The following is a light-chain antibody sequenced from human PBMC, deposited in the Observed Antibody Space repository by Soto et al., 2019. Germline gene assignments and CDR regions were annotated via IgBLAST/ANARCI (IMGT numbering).Light chain of an antibody. J-gene: IGKJ5*01. Sequence: EIGLTQSPGTLSLSPGEHTPLCCRASQSVGSSYLAWYQHKPGQAPRLLIYGATSRATGIPDRFSGSGSGTDFTLAISRLEPEDFAVYFCQQYNYLITFGQGTRLEI. CDR1: QSVGSSY. CDR3: QQYNYLIT. CDR2: GAT. V-gene: IGKV3-20*01.